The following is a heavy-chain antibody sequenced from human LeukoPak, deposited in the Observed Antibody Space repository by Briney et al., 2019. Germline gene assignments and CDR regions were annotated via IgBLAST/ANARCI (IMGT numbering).Heavy chain of an antibody. CDR1: GGSISNYD. J-gene: IGHJ4*02. D-gene: IGHD5-24*01. V-gene: IGHV4-4*07. Sequence: PSETLSLTCTVSGGSISNYDWSWIRQPAGKGLEWIGRIYTSGSTNYNPSLKSRVTISVDTSKNQFSLKLSSVTAADTAVYYCAREGRDGYNLRRGYDYWGQGTLVTVSS. CDR2: IYTSGST. CDR3: AREGRDGYNLRRGYDY.